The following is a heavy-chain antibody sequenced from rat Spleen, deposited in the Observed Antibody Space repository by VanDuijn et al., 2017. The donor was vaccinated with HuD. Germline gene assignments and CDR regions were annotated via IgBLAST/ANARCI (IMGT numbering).Heavy chain of an antibody. Sequence: QVQLKESGPGLVQPSQTLSLTCTVSGFSLTSYNVHWVRQPPGKGLEWVGRMRYNGDTSYNSVLKSRLSISRDTSKNQVFLKMNSLQTDDTGSYYCTTATEGPYVLDAWGQGASVTVSS. D-gene: IGHD1-11*01. J-gene: IGHJ4*01. CDR2: MRYNGDT. CDR3: TTATEGPYVLDA. CDR1: GFSLTSYN. V-gene: IGHV2-63*01.